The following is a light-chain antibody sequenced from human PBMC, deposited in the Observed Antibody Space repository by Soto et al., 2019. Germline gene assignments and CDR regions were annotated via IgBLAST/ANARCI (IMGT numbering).Light chain of an antibody. CDR2: AAS. Sequence: DLHMTQSPSTLSASVGDRVTISCRVSQNIFTYLAWYQQKPGKAPKLLIYAASTLQSGVPSRFSGSGSGTEFTLTISSLQPEDFATYYCQQLNSYPPLTFGGGTKVDIK. CDR1: QNIFTY. V-gene: IGKV1-9*01. CDR3: QQLNSYPPLT. J-gene: IGKJ4*01.